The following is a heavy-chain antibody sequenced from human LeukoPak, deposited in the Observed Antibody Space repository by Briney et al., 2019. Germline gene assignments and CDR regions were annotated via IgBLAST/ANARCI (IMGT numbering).Heavy chain of an antibody. J-gene: IGHJ6*02. V-gene: IGHV4-4*07. CDR2: IYTSGST. Sequence: SETLSLTCTVSGGSISSYYWSWIRQPAGKGLEWIERIYTSGSTNYNPSLKSRVTMSVDTSKNQFSLKLSSVTAADTAVYYCARDRGYSSGHHGRRGYYYYGMDVWGQGTTVTVSS. CDR1: GGSISSYY. CDR3: ARDRGYSSGHHGRRGYYYYGMDV. D-gene: IGHD6-19*01.